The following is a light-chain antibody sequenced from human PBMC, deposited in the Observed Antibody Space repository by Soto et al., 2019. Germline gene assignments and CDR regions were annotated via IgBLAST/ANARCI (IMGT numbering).Light chain of an antibody. CDR1: QSVSSN. CDR2: GAS. V-gene: IGKV3-15*01. CDR3: QHYNNWPPRT. Sequence: EVVMTQSPVTLSVSPGERATLSCRASQSVSSNLAWYQQKPGQTPRLLIYGASTRATGIPARFSGSGSGTEFTLTISGLQSEDFAVYYCQHYNNWPPRTFDQGTKVEIK. J-gene: IGKJ1*01.